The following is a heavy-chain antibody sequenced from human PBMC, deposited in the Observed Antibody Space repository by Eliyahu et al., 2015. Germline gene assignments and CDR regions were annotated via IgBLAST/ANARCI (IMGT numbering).Heavy chain of an antibody. Sequence: EVQLVESGGGVVQPGGSLRLSCAASGXTFDDXAXXWVRQAPGKGLEWVSLISGDGGSTYYADSVKGRFTISRDNSKNSLYLQMNSLRTEDTALYYCAKDIELPGYSSSWHPEDYGMDVWGQGTTVTVSS. CDR1: GXTFDDXA. CDR3: AKDIELPGYSSSWHPEDYGMDV. V-gene: IGHV3-43*02. D-gene: IGHD6-13*01. CDR2: ISGDGGST. J-gene: IGHJ6*02.